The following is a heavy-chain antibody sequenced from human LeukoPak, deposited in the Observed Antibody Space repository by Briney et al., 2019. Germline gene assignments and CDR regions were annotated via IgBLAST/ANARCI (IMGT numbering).Heavy chain of an antibody. D-gene: IGHD2-21*02. CDR3: AKGELCGGDCYSHFDY. CDR1: GFTLNSYS. Sequence: GGSLRLSCAASGFTLNSYSMNWVRQGPGKGLEWVSYISGSSSSIYYADSVKGRFTVSRDNSKNTLYLQMNSLRAEDTAVYYCAKGELCGGDCYSHFDYWGQGTLVTVSS. V-gene: IGHV3-48*01. J-gene: IGHJ4*02. CDR2: ISGSSSSI.